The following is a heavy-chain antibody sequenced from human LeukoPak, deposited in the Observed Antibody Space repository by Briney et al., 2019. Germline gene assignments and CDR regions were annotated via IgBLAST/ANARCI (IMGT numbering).Heavy chain of an antibody. CDR3: ASTDWNYAR. J-gene: IGHJ4*02. Sequence: SETLSLTCTVSGVSISSYYWSGMRESPGEGLEWFVDIYYSGSTNYNPSLKSRVTISLDTSKNQSSLQLSSVTAPDTAVYYCASTDWNYARWGQGILVTVSS. CDR2: IYYSGST. V-gene: IGHV4-59*08. CDR1: GVSISSYY. D-gene: IGHD1-7*01.